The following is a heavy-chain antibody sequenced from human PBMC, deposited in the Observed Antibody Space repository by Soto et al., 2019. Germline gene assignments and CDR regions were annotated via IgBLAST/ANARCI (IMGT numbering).Heavy chain of an antibody. J-gene: IGHJ4*02. CDR2: VDSAGSGT. CDR1: GITFSGFW. CDR3: ATVFEH. Sequence: VPLVESGGGSVQPGGSLRLSCVASGITFSGFWMHWVRQVPGKGLVWVARVDSAGSGTSYADSVKGRFTLSRDNAKNTLSLQMDSLRVEDTAVYYCATVFEHWGQGIPVTVSS. V-gene: IGHV3-74*01.